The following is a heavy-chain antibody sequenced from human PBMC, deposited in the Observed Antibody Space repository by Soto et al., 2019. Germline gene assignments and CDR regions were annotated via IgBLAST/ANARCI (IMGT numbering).Heavy chain of an antibody. CDR1: GFTFSNYA. V-gene: IGHV3-23*01. Sequence: PGGSLRLACAASGFTFSNYAMSWVLQAPGKGLEWVSGISGSGSTYYPDSVKGRFTISRDSSQNTLYLHMNSLRAEDTAVYYCAKDISYSGSRLGYFAYWGQGALVTVSS. D-gene: IGHD6-6*01. CDR2: ISGSGST. J-gene: IGHJ4*02. CDR3: AKDISYSGSRLGYFAY.